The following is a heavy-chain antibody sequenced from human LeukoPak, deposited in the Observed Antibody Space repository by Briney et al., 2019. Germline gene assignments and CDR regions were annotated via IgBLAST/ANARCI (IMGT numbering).Heavy chain of an antibody. V-gene: IGHV3-23*01. J-gene: IGHJ4*02. CDR3: AKSPSVTIFGVVGLADY. Sequence: GGSLRLSCAASGFTFSSYAMHWVRQAPGKGLEWVSAISGSDGSTYYADSVKGRFAISRDNSKNTLYLQVSSLRAEDTAVYFCAKSPSVTIFGVVGLADYWGQGTLVTVSS. D-gene: IGHD3-3*01. CDR2: ISGSDGST. CDR1: GFTFSSYA.